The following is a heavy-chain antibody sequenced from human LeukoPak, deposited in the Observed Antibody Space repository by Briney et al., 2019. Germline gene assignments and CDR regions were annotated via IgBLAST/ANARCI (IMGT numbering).Heavy chain of an antibody. J-gene: IGHJ4*02. V-gene: IGHV3-21*01. Sequence: GGSLRLSCAASGFTFSSYSMNWVRQAPGKGLEWVSSISSSSSYIYYADSVKGRFTISRDNAKNSLYLQMNSLRAEDTAVYYCARRGIAAPSFDYWGQGTLVTVSS. CDR3: ARRGIAAPSFDY. CDR1: GFTFSSYS. D-gene: IGHD6-13*01. CDR2: ISSSSSYI.